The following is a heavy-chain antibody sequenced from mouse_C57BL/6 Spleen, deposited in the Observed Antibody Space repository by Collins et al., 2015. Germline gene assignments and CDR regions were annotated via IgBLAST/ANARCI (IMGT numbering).Heavy chain of an antibody. CDR2: INPDSSTI. Sequence: EVKLLQSGGGLVQPGGSLKLSCAASGIDFSRYWMSWVRRAPGKGLEWIGEINPDSSTINYAPSLKDKFIISRDNAKNTLYLQMSKVRSEDTALYYCARWDYYGTGWYFDVWGTGTTVTVSS. CDR1: GIDFSRYW. V-gene: IGHV4-1*01. CDR3: ARWDYYGTGWYFDV. J-gene: IGHJ1*03. D-gene: IGHD1-1*01.